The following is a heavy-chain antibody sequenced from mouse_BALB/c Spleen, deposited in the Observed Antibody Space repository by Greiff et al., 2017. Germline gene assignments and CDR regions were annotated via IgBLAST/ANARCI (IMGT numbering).Heavy chain of an antibody. D-gene: IGHD1-1*01. CDR2: ISYSGST. V-gene: IGHV3-8*02. J-gene: IGHJ1*01. Sequence: VQLQQSGPSLVKPSQTLSLTCSVTGDSITSGYWNWIRKFPGNKLEYMGYISYSGSTYYNPSLKSRISITRDTSKNQYYLQLNSVTTEDTATYYCARYNGSSYWYFDVWGAGTTVTVAS. CDR1: GDSITSGY. CDR3: ARYNGSSYWYFDV.